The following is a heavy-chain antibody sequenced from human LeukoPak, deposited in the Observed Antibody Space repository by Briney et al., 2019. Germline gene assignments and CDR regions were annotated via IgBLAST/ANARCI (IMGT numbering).Heavy chain of an antibody. V-gene: IGHV1-18*01. CDR1: GYTLTNYG. CDR3: ARDGLGVAGTFDY. Sequence: ASVKVSRTASGYTLTNYGISWVRQAPGQGLEWMGWISAYNGNTNYAQKVQGRVTMTTDTSTSTAYMELRSLRADDTAVYYCARDGLGVAGTFDYWGQGTLLTVS. J-gene: IGHJ4*02. D-gene: IGHD6-19*01. CDR2: ISAYNGNT.